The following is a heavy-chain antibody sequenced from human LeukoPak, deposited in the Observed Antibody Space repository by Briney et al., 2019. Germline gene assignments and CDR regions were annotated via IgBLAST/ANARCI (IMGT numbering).Heavy chain of an antibody. CDR1: RSTFSNYA. V-gene: IGHV3-30-3*01. CDR2: ISYDGSIK. CDR3: ARDSYGMDV. Sequence: GTSLRLSCAASRSTFSNYAMHWVRQAPGKGLEWVAEISYDGSIKYYADSVKGRFIISRDNSKNTLYLQMNSLRVEDTAVYYCARDSYGMDVWGQGTTVIVSS. J-gene: IGHJ6*02.